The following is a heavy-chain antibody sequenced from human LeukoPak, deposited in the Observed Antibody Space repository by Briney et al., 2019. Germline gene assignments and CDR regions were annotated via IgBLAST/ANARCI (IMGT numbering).Heavy chain of an antibody. Sequence: GGSLRLSCAASGFTSSSYTMNWVRQAPGKGLEWVSYISTSGSTLYYANSVKGRFTISRDNAKNSLYLQMSSLRAEDTAVYFCASGLDYYDSSGYYPDGGFDFWGQGTMVTVSS. CDR1: GFTSSSYT. V-gene: IGHV3-48*04. J-gene: IGHJ3*01. CDR3: ASGLDYYDSSGYYPDGGFDF. D-gene: IGHD3-22*01. CDR2: ISTSGSTL.